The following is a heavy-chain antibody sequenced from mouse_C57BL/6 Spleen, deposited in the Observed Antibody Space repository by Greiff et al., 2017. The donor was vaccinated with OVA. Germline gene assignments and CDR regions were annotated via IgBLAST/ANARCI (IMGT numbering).Heavy chain of an antibody. CDR2: ISYDGSN. D-gene: IGHD2-14*01. V-gene: IGHV3-6*01. Sequence: EVQLQESGPGLVKPSQSLSLTCSVTGYSITSGYYWNWIRQFPGNKLECMDYISYDGSNNYNPSLKNRISITRDTSKNQFFLKLNSVTTEDTATYYCASKDYRAWFAYWGQGTLVTVSA. CDR1: GYSITSGYY. J-gene: IGHJ3*01. CDR3: ASKDYRAWFAY.